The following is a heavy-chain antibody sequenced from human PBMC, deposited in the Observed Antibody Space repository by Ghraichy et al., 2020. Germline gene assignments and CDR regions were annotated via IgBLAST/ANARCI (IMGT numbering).Heavy chain of an antibody. J-gene: IGHJ4*02. CDR1: GFTFSSYA. V-gene: IGHV3-23*01. CDR3: AKAHPFFGVVIHPFDY. CDR2: ISGSGGST. Sequence: GESLRLSCAASGFTFSSYAMSWVRQAPGKGLEWVSAISGSGGSTYYADSVKGRFTISRDNSKNTLYLQMNSLRAEDTAVYYCAKAHPFFGVVIHPFDYWGQGTLVTVSS. D-gene: IGHD3-3*01.